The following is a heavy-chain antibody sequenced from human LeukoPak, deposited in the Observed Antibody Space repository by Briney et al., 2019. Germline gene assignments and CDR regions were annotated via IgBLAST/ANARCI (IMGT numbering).Heavy chain of an antibody. V-gene: IGHV4-59*11. CDR3: ARILAEYTSSGKADYYYMDV. D-gene: IGHD6-19*01. CDR1: GVSISSHH. J-gene: IGHJ6*03. Sequence: PSETLSLTCTVSGVSISSHHWSWLRQPPGEGLEWIAYIHDRGSTNYNPSLKSRATISVDTSKNQFSLKLNSVSAADTAVYYCARILAEYTSSGKADYYYMDVWGKGTTVTLS. CDR2: IHDRGST.